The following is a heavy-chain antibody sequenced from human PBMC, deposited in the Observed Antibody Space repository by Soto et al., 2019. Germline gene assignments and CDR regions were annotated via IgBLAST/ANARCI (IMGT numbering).Heavy chain of an antibody. CDR3: AKGYYDFWSGYSYFDY. V-gene: IGHV5-51*01. D-gene: IGHD3-3*01. J-gene: IGHJ4*02. CDR2: IYPGDSDT. CDR1: GYSFTSYW. Sequence: GESLKISCKGSGYSFTSYWIGWVRQMPGKGLEWMGIIYPGDSDTRYSPSFQGQVTISADKSISTAYLQWSSLKASDTAMYYCAKGYYDFWSGYSYFDYWGQGTLVTVSS.